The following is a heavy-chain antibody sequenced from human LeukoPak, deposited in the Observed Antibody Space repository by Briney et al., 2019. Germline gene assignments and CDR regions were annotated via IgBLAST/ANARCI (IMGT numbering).Heavy chain of an antibody. V-gene: IGHV4-59*01. CDR3: ARNGVNSSGWYLYYFDY. Sequence: PSETLSLTCTVSGGSISSYYWSWIRQPPGKGLEWIGYIYYSGSTNYNPSLKSRITISVDTSKNQFSLKLSSVTAADTAVYYCARNGVNSSGWYLYYFDYWGQGALVTVSS. CDR2: IYYSGST. CDR1: GGSISSYY. D-gene: IGHD6-19*01. J-gene: IGHJ4*02.